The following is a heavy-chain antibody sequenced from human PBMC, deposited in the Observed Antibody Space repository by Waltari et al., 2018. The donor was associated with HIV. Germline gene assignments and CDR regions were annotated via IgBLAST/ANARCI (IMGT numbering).Heavy chain of an antibody. V-gene: IGHV5-51*01. CDR2: IYPGDSDT. CDR1: GYSFTSYW. Sequence: EVQLVQSGAEVKKPGESLKISCKGSGYSFTSYWIGWVRQMPGKGLEWMGIIYPGDSDTRYSPSFQGQVTISADKSISTAYLQWSSLKASDTAMYYCARQANAVAYPEDAFDIWGQGTMVTVSS. CDR3: ARQANAVAYPEDAFDI. J-gene: IGHJ3*02. D-gene: IGHD6-19*01.